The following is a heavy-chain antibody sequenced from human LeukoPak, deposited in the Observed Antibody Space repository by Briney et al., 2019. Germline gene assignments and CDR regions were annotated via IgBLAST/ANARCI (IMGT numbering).Heavy chain of an antibody. CDR2: INHSGST. D-gene: IGHD6-19*01. CDR1: GGSFSGYY. CDR3: ARGQWLVYSPFDY. J-gene: IGHJ4*02. Sequence: SSETLSLTCAVYGGSFSGYYWSWIRQPPGKGLEWIGEINHSGSTNYNPSLKSRVTISVDTSKNQFSLKLSSVTAADTAVYYCARGQWLVYSPFDYWGQGALVTVSS. V-gene: IGHV4-34*01.